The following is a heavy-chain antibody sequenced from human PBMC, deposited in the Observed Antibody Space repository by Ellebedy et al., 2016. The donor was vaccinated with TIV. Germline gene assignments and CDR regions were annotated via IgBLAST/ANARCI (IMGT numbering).Heavy chain of an antibody. J-gene: IGHJ4*02. D-gene: IGHD2-15*01. CDR2: ISGSGGST. CDR1: GFTFSSYA. V-gene: IGHV3-23*01. Sequence: PGGSLRLSCAASGFTFSSYAMSWVRQAPGKGLEWVSAISGSGGSTYYEDSVKGRFAISRDNSENTVYLQMNSLRAEDTATYYCAKERADCSAGTCYRVFDCWGQGTPVTVSS. CDR3: AKERADCSAGTCYRVFDC.